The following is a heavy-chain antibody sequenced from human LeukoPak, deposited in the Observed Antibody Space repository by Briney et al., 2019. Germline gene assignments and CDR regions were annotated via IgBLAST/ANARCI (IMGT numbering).Heavy chain of an antibody. CDR3: ARLYCSSSNCYGAFDF. V-gene: IGHV4-39*01. CDR1: GGSISSRSYY. CDR2: IHYSGST. D-gene: IGHD2-2*01. Sequence: SETLSLTCKVSGGSISSRSYYWVWIRQPPGQGLEWIGSIHYSGSTYYSPSLESRLTISVDTSKNQFSLRLSSVTAADTAVYFCARLYCSSSNCYGAFDFWGQGTMVTVSS. J-gene: IGHJ3*01.